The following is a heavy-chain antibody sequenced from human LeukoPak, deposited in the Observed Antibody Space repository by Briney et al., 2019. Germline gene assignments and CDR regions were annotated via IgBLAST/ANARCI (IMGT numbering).Heavy chain of an antibody. CDR1: GFTVSSNY. D-gene: IGHD3-22*01. J-gene: IGHJ3*02. CDR3: ARVVTMIVVAYPDAFDI. V-gene: IGHV3-53*01. Sequence: GGSLRLSCAASGFTVSSNYMSWVRQAPGKGLEWVSVIYSGGSTYYADSVKGRFTISRDNSKNTLYLQMNSLRAEDTAVYYCARVVTMIVVAYPDAFDIWGQGTMATVSS. CDR2: IYSGGST.